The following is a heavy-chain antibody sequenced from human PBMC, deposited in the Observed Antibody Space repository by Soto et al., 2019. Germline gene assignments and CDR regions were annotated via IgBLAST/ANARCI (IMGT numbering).Heavy chain of an antibody. Sequence: SETLSLTCTVSGGSVSSGAHYWSWIRQHPGKGLEWIGYVYYRGGTYYNPSLRGRVTISSDTSKNEFSLKLTSVSAADTAVYFCAREERKGIISWFDPWGQGTPVTVSS. CDR3: AREERKGIISWFDP. J-gene: IGHJ5*02. CDR2: VYYRGGT. CDR1: GGSVSSGAHY. D-gene: IGHD2-21*01. V-gene: IGHV4-30-4*08.